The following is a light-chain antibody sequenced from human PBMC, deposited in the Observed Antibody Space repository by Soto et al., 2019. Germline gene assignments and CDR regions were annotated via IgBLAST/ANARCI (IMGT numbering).Light chain of an antibody. CDR3: QQYGSSPT. CDR2: GAS. CDR1: QSVSSSY. V-gene: IGKV3-20*01. J-gene: IGKJ4*01. Sequence: EIVLTQSPGTLSLSPGERATLSCRASQSVSSSYLAWYQQKPGQAPRLLIYGASSRATDIPDRFSGSGSGTDFTLTISGLEPGECAVYSCQQYGSSPTFGGGTKVEFK.